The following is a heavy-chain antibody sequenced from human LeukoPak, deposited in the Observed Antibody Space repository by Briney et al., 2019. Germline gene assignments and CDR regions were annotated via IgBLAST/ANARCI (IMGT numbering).Heavy chain of an antibody. CDR3: ARTQEYYYQD. Sequence: ASVKVSCKASGYIFTNYAMNWVRQAPGQGLEWMGRINTNAGNPTYAHGFTGRFVFSLDTSVSTAYLQISSLKAEDTAVYYCARTQEYYYQDWGQGTLVTVSS. V-gene: IGHV7-4-1*02. CDR1: GYIFTNYA. J-gene: IGHJ4*02. CDR2: INTNAGNP. D-gene: IGHD3-10*01.